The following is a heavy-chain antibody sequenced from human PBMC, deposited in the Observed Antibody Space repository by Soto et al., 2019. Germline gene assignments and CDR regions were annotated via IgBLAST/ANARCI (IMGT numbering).Heavy chain of an antibody. CDR1: GYTLTELS. CDR3: ATDSDGGNSRFDY. CDR2: FDPEDGET. V-gene: IGHV1-24*01. J-gene: IGHJ4*02. D-gene: IGHD2-21*02. Sequence: QVQLVQSGAEVKKPGASVKVSCKVSGYTLTELSMHWVRQAPGKGLEWMGGFDPEDGETIYAQKFQGRVTMTEDTSTDPSYMEPSSLRSEHTAVYYCATDSDGGNSRFDYCGQGTLVTVSS.